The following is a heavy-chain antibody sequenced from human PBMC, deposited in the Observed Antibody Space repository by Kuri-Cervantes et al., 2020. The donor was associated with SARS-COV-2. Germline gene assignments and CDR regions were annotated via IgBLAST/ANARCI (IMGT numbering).Heavy chain of an antibody. J-gene: IGHJ4*01. D-gene: IGHD1-1*01. Sequence: ETLSLTCAASGFTFSSYAMSWVRQAPGKGLEWVSRINPDGSYTNNADSVKGRFTLSRDNAKNMLFLQMNSLRAEDTAVYYCVRDGDHWNFDYWGHGTLVTVSS. CDR2: INPDGSYT. V-gene: IGHV3-74*01. CDR1: GFTFSSYA. CDR3: VRDGDHWNFDY.